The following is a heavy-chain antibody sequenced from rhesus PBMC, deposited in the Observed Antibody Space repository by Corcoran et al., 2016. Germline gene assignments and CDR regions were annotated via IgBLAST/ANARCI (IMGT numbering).Heavy chain of an antibody. CDR1: GHRFPSLG. J-gene: IGHJ2*01. Sequence: QVQLVQSGAEVKQPGASVKDPCQPSGHRFPSLGINWVRQAHGQRLGWMGCIKPDTGNPTYAQGFKERFTFSMDTSISMAYLQISSLKAEGTTVYYCSRHVNWYFDIWGPATPITISS. CDR2: IKPDTGNP. CDR3: SRHVNWYFDI. V-gene: IGHV7-114*01.